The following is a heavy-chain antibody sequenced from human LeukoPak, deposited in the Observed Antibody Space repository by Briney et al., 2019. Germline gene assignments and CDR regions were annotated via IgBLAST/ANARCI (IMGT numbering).Heavy chain of an antibody. J-gene: IGHJ4*02. CDR1: GFTFSSYG. CDR2: ISYDGSNK. Sequence: PGRSLRLSCAASGFTFSSYGMHWVRQAPGKGLEWVAVISYDGSNKYYADSVKSRFTISRDNSKNTLYLQMNSLRAEDTAVYYCAKDSAVAGTLGDYWGQGTLVTVSS. V-gene: IGHV3-30*18. CDR3: AKDSAVAGTLGDY. D-gene: IGHD6-19*01.